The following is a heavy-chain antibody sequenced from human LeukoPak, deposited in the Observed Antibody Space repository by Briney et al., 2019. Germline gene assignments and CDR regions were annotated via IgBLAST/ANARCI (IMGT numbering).Heavy chain of an antibody. J-gene: IGHJ3*02. V-gene: IGHV4-34*01. CDR1: GGSFSGYY. CDR2: INHSGST. CDR3: AGGRITMIVVDAFDI. Sequence: PSETLSLTCAVYGGSFSGYYWSWIRQPPGKGLEWIGEINHSGSTNYNPSLKSRVTISVDTSKNQFSLKLSSVTAADTAVYYCAGGRITMIVVDAFDIWGQGTMVTVSS. D-gene: IGHD3-22*01.